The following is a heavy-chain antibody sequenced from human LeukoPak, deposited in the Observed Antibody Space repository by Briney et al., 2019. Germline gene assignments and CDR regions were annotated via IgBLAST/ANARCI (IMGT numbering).Heavy chain of an antibody. V-gene: IGHV1-69*13. CDR3: ARYGSGSLGDYYFDY. Sequence: GASVKVSCKASGYTFTSYGISWVRQAPGQGLEWMGGIIPIFGTANYAQKFQGRVTITADESTSTAYMELSSLRSEDTAVYYCARYGSGSLGDYYFDYWGQGTLVTASS. CDR1: GYTFTSYG. CDR2: IIPIFGTA. D-gene: IGHD3-10*01. J-gene: IGHJ4*02.